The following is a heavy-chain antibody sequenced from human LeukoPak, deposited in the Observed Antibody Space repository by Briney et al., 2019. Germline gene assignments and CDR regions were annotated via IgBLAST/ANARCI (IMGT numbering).Heavy chain of an antibody. D-gene: IGHD4-17*01. J-gene: IGHJ3*01. Sequence: GGSLRLSCAASGFTYSRYAISGVRQAPGEGVEWVSAISGSGGSTYYADSVKGRFTISRDNSKNTLYLQMNSLGAEDTAVYYCAKDPPDYVVDAFDLWGQGTMVTVSS. CDR2: ISGSGGST. CDR1: GFTYSRYA. V-gene: IGHV3-23*01. CDR3: AKDPPDYVVDAFDL.